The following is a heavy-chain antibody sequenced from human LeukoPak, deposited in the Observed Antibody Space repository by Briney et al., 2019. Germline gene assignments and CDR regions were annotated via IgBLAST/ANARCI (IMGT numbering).Heavy chain of an antibody. J-gene: IGHJ3*02. D-gene: IGHD4-23*01. V-gene: IGHV5-51*01. CDR2: IYPADSDT. CDR1: GYTFSNYW. Sequence: GESLKISCKGSGYTFSNYWIGWVRQMPGKGLEWMGIIYPADSDTTYSPSFRGLVTISADKSINTAYLQWSSLKASDTAMYYCARRPPTVVTLSRDALHIWGQGTVVTVSS. CDR3: ARRPPTVVTLSRDALHI.